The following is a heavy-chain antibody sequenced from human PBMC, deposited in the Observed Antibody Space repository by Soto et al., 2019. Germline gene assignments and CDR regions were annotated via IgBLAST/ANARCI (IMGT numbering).Heavy chain of an antibody. CDR1: GLPHSNFA. J-gene: IGHJ4*02. V-gene: IGHV3-23*05. CDR2: IYGSGRGI. CDR3: AKDAVYNDGLWLMDH. D-gene: IGHD2-21*01. Sequence: GGSLRLSCTASGLPHSNFAMMWVRQAPGKGLECVSGIYGSGRGIEYADSVKGRFTISRDNSKNTVYLEMTDLRADDTAIYYCAKDAVYNDGLWLMDHWGQGTQVTVSS.